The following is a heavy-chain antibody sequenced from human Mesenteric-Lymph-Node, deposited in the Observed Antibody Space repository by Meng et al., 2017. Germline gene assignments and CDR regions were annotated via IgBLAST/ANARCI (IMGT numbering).Heavy chain of an antibody. D-gene: IGHD4-23*01. V-gene: IGHV3-7*01. Sequence: GESLKISCAASGFTFSSYWMHWVRQAPGKGLEWVANIKQDGSDKYYVDSVKGRFTISRDNAKNSVYLQMNSLRAEDTAVYYCTTEYYGSNQDAFDIWGQGTVVTVSS. CDR2: IKQDGSDK. J-gene: IGHJ3*02. CDR3: TTEYYGSNQDAFDI. CDR1: GFTFSSYW.